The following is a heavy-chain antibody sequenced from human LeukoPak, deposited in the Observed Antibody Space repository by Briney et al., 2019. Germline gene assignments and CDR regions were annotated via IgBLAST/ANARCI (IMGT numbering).Heavy chain of an antibody. D-gene: IGHD4-17*01. CDR3: ARRSPTGYFDY. CDR1: GFTFSSYG. J-gene: IGHJ4*02. Sequence: PGGSLRLSCAASGFTFSSYGMHWVRQAPGKGLEWVAVIWYDGSNKYYADSVKGRFTTSRDNAKNTLYLQMNSLRAEDTAVYYCARRSPTGYFDYWGQGTLVTVSS. V-gene: IGHV3-33*01. CDR2: IWYDGSNK.